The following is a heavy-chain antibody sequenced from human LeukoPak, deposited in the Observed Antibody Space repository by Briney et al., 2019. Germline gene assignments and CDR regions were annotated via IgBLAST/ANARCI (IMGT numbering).Heavy chain of an antibody. D-gene: IGHD3-3*01. CDR2: IKQDGSEK. CDR1: GFTFSSYW. V-gene: IGHV3-7*01. CDR3: ARDLTYDFWSGPYNWFDP. Sequence: GGSLRLSCAASGFTFSSYWMSWVRQAPGKGVEWVANIKQDGSEKYYVDSVKGRFTISRDNAKNSLYLQMNSLRAEDTAVYYCARDLTYDFWSGPYNWFDPWGQGTLVTVSS. J-gene: IGHJ5*02.